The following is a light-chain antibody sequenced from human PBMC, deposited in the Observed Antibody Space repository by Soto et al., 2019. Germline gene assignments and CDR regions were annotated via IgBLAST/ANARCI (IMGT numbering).Light chain of an antibody. Sequence: ERVMTQAPATLSVSRREGATVCCTAHQAISSNLAWYQQKPGQAPRLLIYGASTRATGIPDRFSGSGSGTDFTLTISSLEPEDFAVYYCQQCSNWPPTFGGGTKVDIK. CDR3: QQCSNWPPT. V-gene: IGKV3-15*01. CDR1: QAISSN. CDR2: GAS. J-gene: IGKJ4*01.